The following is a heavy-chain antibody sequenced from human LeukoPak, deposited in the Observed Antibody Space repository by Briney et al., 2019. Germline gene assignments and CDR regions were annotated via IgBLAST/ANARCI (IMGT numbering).Heavy chain of an antibody. J-gene: IGHJ4*02. CDR2: ISAYNGNT. D-gene: IGHD2-2*01. CDR1: VYTFTSYG. Sequence: ASVKVSCKASVYTFTSYGISWVRQAPGQRLEWLGWISAYNGNTNYAQKLQGRVTMTTDTSTSTAYMELRSLRSDDTAVYYCARDLWSDIVVVPAATAETDYWGQGTLVTVSS. V-gene: IGHV1-18*01. CDR3: ARDLWSDIVVVPAATAETDY.